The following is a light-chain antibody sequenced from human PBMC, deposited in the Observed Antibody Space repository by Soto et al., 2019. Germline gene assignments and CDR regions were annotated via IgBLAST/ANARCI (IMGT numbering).Light chain of an antibody. CDR2: VAS. J-gene: IGKJ5*01. V-gene: IGKV1-33*01. Sequence: IQMTHSPSSLSASVGDRVTITCHATHDIRKYLNWYQQKPGKAPKLLIYVASSLETGVPSRFSGSGSGTDFTFTISSLQPEDFATYYCQQYDNLPLIFGQGTRLEIK. CDR1: HDIRKY. CDR3: QQYDNLPLI.